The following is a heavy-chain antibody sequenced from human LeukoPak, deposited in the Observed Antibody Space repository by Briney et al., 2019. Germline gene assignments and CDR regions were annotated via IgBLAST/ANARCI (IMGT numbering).Heavy chain of an antibody. Sequence: ASVKVSCKASGYTFTNYYMHWVRQAPGQGLEWMGIINPSGGSTSYAQKFQGRVTMTRDMSTSTVYMEVSSLRSEDTAVYYCARDLAADGRVPDYWGQGTLVTVSS. CDR2: INPSGGST. CDR1: GYTFTNYY. V-gene: IGHV1-46*01. J-gene: IGHJ4*02. D-gene: IGHD6-13*01. CDR3: ARDLAADGRVPDY.